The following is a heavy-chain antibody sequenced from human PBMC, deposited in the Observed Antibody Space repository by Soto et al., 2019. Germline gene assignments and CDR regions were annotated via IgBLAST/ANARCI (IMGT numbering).Heavy chain of an antibody. D-gene: IGHD3-10*01. J-gene: IGHJ5*02. CDR3: AKARGVSSARVITWFDP. V-gene: IGHV1-2*04. CDR1: GYTFIGYY. CDR2: INPQTGAP. Sequence: QVQLIQSGAEARKPGASVKVSCKASGYTFIGYYIHWIRQAPGQGLEWMGYINPQTGAPTYAQKFKGSVTMTRDTTIRTAYMELTTLKPDDTAVYYWAKARGVSSARVITWFDPWGQGTLVSVSS.